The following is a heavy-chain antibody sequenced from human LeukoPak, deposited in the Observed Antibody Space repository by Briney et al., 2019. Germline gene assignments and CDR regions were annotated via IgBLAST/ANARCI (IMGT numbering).Heavy chain of an antibody. CDR1: GGSISSYY. D-gene: IGHD6-13*01. CDR3: ARREQYTAAAGTGWYFDL. J-gene: IGHJ2*01. Sequence: KPSETLSLTCTVSGGSISSYYWSWIRQPAGKELEWIGRIYTSGSTNYNPSLKSRVTMSVDTSKNQFSLKLSYVTAADTAVYYCARREQYTAAAGTGWYFDLWGRGTLVTVSS. CDR2: IYTSGST. V-gene: IGHV4-4*07.